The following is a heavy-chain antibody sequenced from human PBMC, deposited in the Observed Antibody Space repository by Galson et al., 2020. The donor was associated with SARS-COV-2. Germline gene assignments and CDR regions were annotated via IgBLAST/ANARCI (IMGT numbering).Heavy chain of an antibody. CDR1: GFTFSDYY. Sequence: GSLRLSCAASGFTFSDYYMSWIRQAPGKGLEWVSYISSSGSTIYYADSVKGRFTISRDNAKNSLYLQMNSLRAEDTAVYYCARDIVVVPAAIGDYYYYGMDVWGQGTTVTVSS. V-gene: IGHV3-11*01. J-gene: IGHJ6*02. CDR2: ISSSGSTI. CDR3: ARDIVVVPAAIGDYYYYGMDV. D-gene: IGHD2-2*01.